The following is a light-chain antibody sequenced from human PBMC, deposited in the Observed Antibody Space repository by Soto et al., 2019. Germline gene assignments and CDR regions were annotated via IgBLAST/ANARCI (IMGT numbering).Light chain of an antibody. CDR3: QQYNNWPLT. V-gene: IGKV3-15*01. J-gene: IGKJ5*01. CDR2: GVS. CDR1: QSVRSTY. Sequence: EIVMTHSPVTLSVSPWERATLSCRASQSVRSTYLAWYQQKPGQAPRLLIFGVSNRAAGIPARFSGSGSGTEFTLTISSLQSEDFAVYYCQQYNNWPLTFGQGTRLEIK.